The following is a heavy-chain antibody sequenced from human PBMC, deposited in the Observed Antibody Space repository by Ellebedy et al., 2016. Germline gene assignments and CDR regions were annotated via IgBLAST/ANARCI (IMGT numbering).Heavy chain of an antibody. CDR1: GFPFSSYS. D-gene: IGHD2/OR15-2a*01. J-gene: IGHJ2*01. CDR2: ISRDGGAT. V-gene: IGHV3-48*02. CDR3: ARDQHFAFDL. Sequence: GESLKISCAASGFPFSSYSMNWVRQAPGKGLEWLSYISRDGGATYYADPVKGRFTISRDNAKNSLSLLMNSLRDDDTAVYSCARDQHFAFDLWGRGTLVTVSS.